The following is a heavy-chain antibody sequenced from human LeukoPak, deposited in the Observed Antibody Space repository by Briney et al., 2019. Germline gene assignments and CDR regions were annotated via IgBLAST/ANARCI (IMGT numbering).Heavy chain of an antibody. D-gene: IGHD3-9*01. CDR2: ISYDGSNK. CDR1: GFTFSSYG. J-gene: IGHJ4*02. V-gene: IGHV3-30*18. CDR3: AKDPRFSYDILTGSLGGFDY. Sequence: PGGSLRLSCAASGFTFSSYGMHWVRQAPGKGLEWVAVISYDGSNKYYADSVKGRFTISRDNSKNTLYLQMNSLSAEDTAVYYCAKDPRFSYDILTGSLGGFDYWGQGTLVTVSS.